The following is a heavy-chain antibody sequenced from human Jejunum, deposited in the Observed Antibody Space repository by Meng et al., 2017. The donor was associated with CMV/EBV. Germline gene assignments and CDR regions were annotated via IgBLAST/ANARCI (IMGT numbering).Heavy chain of an antibody. CDR3: ARLTSSWAFDY. CDR1: GFTFHNFG. V-gene: IGHV3-33*01. Sequence: LSCAACGFTFHNFGMDWVRQAPGKGLEWVAVIWYDGSNKYYSDSVKGRFTVSRDNSKNTLYLQMDSLRAEDTAVYYCARLTSSWAFDYWGPGTLVTVSS. D-gene: IGHD6-13*01. CDR2: IWYDGSNK. J-gene: IGHJ4*02.